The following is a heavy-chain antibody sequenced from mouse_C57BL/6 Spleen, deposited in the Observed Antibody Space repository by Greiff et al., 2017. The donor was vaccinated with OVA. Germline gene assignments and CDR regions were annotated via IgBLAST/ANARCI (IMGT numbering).Heavy chain of an antibody. CDR1: GYTFTSYG. J-gene: IGHJ4*01. D-gene: IGHD2-2*01. CDR2: IYPRSGNT. CDR3: ARNYGYDEGYAMDY. Sequence: QVQLQQSGAELARPGASVKLSCKASGYTFTSYGISWVKQRTGQGLEWIGEIYPRSGNTYYNEKFKGKATLTADKSSSTAYMELRSLTSEDSAVDFCARNYGYDEGYAMDYWGQGTSVTVSS. V-gene: IGHV1-81*01.